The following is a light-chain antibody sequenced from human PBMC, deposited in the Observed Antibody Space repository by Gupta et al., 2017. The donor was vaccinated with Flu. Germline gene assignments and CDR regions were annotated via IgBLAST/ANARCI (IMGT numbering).Light chain of an antibody. CDR3: QHNNSTPWT. J-gene: IGKJ1*01. CDR2: AAY. CDR1: HSISNW. V-gene: IGKV1-39*01. Sequence: GSRVISSCRGSHSISNWLNWYQRKGGGARKVMIYAAYNLPTGVPSRFSGSGSGTYFTIIIISLQHEDVATYLCQHNNSTPWTFGQGTKVEIK.